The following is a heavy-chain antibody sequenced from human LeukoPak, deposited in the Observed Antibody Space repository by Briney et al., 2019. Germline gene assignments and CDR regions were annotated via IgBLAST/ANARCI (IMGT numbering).Heavy chain of an antibody. CDR2: IKQDGSEK. CDR3: ARTYFYDSSGFARYYFDY. CDR1: GFTFSSYW. D-gene: IGHD3-22*01. J-gene: IGHJ4*02. Sequence: GGSLRLSCAASGFTFSSYWMSWFRQAPGKGLEWVANIKQDGSEKYYVDSVKGRFTISRDNAKNSLYLQMNSLRAEDTAVYYCARTYFYDSSGFARYYFDYWGQGTLVTVSS. V-gene: IGHV3-7*03.